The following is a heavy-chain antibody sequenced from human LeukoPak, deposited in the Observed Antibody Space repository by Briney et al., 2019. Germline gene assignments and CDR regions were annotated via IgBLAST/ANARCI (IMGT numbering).Heavy chain of an antibody. CDR1: GGSISRFH. V-gene: IGHV4-59*01. Sequence: PSETLSLTCTVSGGSISRFHWNWLRQSPGRGLEWIGYIYGGGVTNYNPSLRFRVTMSIDTSKNKFSLNLKSVTAEDTAVYYCASSVGTNWSYFFDYWGQGTLVTVSS. CDR3: ASSVGTNWSYFFDY. D-gene: IGHD1-14*01. J-gene: IGHJ4*02. CDR2: IYGGGVT.